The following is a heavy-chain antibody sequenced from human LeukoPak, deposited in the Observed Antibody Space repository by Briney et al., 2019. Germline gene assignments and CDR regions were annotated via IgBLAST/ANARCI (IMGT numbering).Heavy chain of an antibody. CDR3: ARGGLGYCSGGSCSHEYFQH. V-gene: IGHV4-34*01. CDR2: INHSGST. J-gene: IGHJ1*01. CDR1: GGSFSGYY. Sequence: PSETLSLTCAVYGGSFSGYYWSWIRQPPGEGLEWIGEINHSGSTNYNPSLKSRVTISLDTSKNQFSLKLSSVTAADTAVYYCARGGLGYCSGGSCSHEYFQHWGQGTLVTVSS. D-gene: IGHD2-15*01.